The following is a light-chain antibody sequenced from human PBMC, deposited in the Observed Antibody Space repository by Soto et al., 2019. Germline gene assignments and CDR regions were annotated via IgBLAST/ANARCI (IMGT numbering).Light chain of an antibody. J-gene: IGKJ2*01. CDR1: QSISSY. Sequence: DIQMTQSPSSLSASVGDRVTITCRASQSISSYLNWYQHKPGKAPKLLIYAASSLQTGVPSRFSGSRSGTDFALTISSLQREDFATYYCQQYNSYSRTFGQGTKVDIK. CDR2: AAS. CDR3: QQYNSYSRT. V-gene: IGKV1-39*01.